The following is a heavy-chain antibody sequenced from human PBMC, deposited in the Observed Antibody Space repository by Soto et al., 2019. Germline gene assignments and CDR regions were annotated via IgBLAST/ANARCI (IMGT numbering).Heavy chain of an antibody. J-gene: IGHJ6*03. CDR2: ISSSSSTI. CDR1: GFTFSSYS. V-gene: IGHV3-48*01. Sequence: EVQLVESGGGLVQPGGSLRLSCAASGFTFSSYSMNWVRQAPGKGLEWVSYISSSSSTIYYADCVKGRFTISRDNAKNSLYLQMNSPRAEDTAVYYCARYIYFDGLLQTGYYYMVVLGKWTTVTVSS. CDR3: ARYIYFDGLLQTGYYYMVV. D-gene: IGHD3-9*01.